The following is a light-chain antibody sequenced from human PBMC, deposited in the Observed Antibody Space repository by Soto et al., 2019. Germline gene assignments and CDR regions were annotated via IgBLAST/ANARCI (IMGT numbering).Light chain of an antibody. CDR1: QSIRTW. Sequence: DIQMTQSPPTLSASVGDRVTITCRASQSIRTWLAWYQQKPGKAPMLLISDASSLESRVPSRFSGSGSGTDFTLTISSLQPDDFATYYCQQYGTYLMTFGQGTKVDIK. V-gene: IGKV1-5*01. J-gene: IGKJ1*01. CDR3: QQYGTYLMT. CDR2: DAS.